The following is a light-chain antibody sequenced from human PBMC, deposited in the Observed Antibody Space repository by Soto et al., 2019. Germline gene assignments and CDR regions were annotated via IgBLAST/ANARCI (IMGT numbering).Light chain of an antibody. V-gene: IGKV3-11*01. J-gene: IGKJ4*01. CDR1: QRVSSF. Sequence: EIVFTQSPATLSLSQGPRATLQRRASQRVSSFLAWYKQTPGQDPRLFIYDTLNRATGIPDRFSGIVSGTDFNLTIRRLQTDDCATYEGQQSDNYTLTVCGLTK. CDR3: QQSDNYTLT. CDR2: DTL.